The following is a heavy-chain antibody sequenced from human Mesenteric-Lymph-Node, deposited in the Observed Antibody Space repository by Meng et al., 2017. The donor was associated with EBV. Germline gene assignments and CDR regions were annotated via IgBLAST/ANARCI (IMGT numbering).Heavy chain of an antibody. CDR2: ISSSSNYI. CDR1: GLIFSSYT. V-gene: IGHV3-21*06. J-gene: IGHJ4*02. D-gene: IGHD6-13*01. Sequence: EVQLVESGGGLVKPGGSLRLSCAASGLIFSSYTMTWVRQAPGKGLEWVSSISSSSNYIHYADSMKGRFTISRDTAKSSLYLQMNSLRAEDTAVYYCARHYASTWFEADPTTAKVPIDYWGQGILVTVSS. CDR3: ARHYASTWFEADPTTAKVPIDY.